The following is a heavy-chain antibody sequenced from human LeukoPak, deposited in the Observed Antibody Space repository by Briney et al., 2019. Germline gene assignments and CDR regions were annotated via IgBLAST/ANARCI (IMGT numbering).Heavy chain of an antibody. V-gene: IGHV3-23*01. CDR2: ISGGGGST. Sequence: PGGSLRLSCAASGFTFSAYGMSWVRQAPGKGLEWVSVISGGGGSTHYADSVKGRFTISRDNSKNTLYLQMNSLRADDTAVYYCAKAPYASGIFYDDYWGQGTLVTVSS. J-gene: IGHJ4*02. CDR1: GFTFSAYG. D-gene: IGHD3-10*01. CDR3: AKAPYASGIFYDDY.